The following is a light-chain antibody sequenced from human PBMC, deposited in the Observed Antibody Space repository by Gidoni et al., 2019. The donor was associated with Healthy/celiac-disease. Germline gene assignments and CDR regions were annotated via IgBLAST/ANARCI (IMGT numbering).Light chain of an antibody. CDR1: QSVSSY. J-gene: IGKJ1*01. Sequence: ESVLTHSPATLSLSPGERATLSCRASQSVSSYLAWYKQKPGQAPRLLTYDASNMATGIPARFSGSGSGTDFTLTISSLDPEDFAVYYCQQRSNWPWTFGQGTKVEIK. V-gene: IGKV3-11*01. CDR3: QQRSNWPWT. CDR2: DAS.